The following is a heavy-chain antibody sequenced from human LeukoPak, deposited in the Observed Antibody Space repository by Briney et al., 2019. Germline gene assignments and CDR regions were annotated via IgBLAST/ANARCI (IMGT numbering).Heavy chain of an antibody. D-gene: IGHD3-22*01. V-gene: IGHV3-30*18. J-gene: IGHJ3*02. Sequence: GGSLRLSCAASGFTFSSYGMHWVRQAPGKGLEWVAVISYDGSNKYYADSVKGRFTISRDNSKNTLYLQMNNLRAEDTAVYYCAKLEPPMRSSGQPRDDAFDIWGQGTMVTVSS. CDR2: ISYDGSNK. CDR3: AKLEPPMRSSGQPRDDAFDI. CDR1: GFTFSSYG.